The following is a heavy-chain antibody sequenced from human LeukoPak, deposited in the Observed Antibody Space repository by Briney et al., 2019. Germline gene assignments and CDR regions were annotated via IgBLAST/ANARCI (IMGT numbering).Heavy chain of an antibody. D-gene: IGHD5-18*01. Sequence: GGSLRLSCAASGFTFSSYWMSWVRQAPGKGLEWVANTKQDGSEKYYVDSVKGRFTISRDNAKNSLYLQMNSLRAEDTAVYYCARAGIQLWLNAFDIWGQGTMVTVSS. CDR1: GFTFSSYW. CDR3: ARAGIQLWLNAFDI. J-gene: IGHJ3*02. V-gene: IGHV3-7*01. CDR2: TKQDGSEK.